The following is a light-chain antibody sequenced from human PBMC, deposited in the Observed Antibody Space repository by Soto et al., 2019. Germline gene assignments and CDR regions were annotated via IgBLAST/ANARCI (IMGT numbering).Light chain of an antibody. CDR3: QQANTFPLT. CDR2: AAS. CDR1: QGISSW. J-gene: IGKJ5*01. Sequence: DIQMPQSPTTVSASVGGRITITCRASQGISSWLAWYQQKPGKAPKLLIYAASSLQSGVPSRFSGSGSGAHFTLTIRSLQAEDFATYYCQQANTFPLTFGQGTRLEIK. V-gene: IGKV1D-12*01.